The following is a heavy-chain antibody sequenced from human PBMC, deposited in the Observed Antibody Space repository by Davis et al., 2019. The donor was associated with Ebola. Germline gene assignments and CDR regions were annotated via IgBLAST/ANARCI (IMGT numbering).Heavy chain of an antibody. CDR2: TYYSSKWYN. J-gene: IGHJ6*04. V-gene: IGHV6-1*01. CDR3: ARGWLRVGLDV. D-gene: IGHD3-10*01. CDR1: GDRVSSGG. Sequence: HLQIPSLTRAISGDRVSSGGWNWIRLSPSRGLEWLGRTYYSSKWYNDYAVSVKSRITINPDTSKHQFSLHMNSVTPDDTAVYYCARGWLRVGLDVWDKGTTVTVSS.